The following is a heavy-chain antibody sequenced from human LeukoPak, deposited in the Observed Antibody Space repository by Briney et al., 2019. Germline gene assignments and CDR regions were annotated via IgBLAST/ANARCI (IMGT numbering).Heavy chain of an antibody. J-gene: IGHJ4*02. CDR1: GFTFSNYA. CDR3: ASHGFGVVKGFDY. D-gene: IGHD3-10*01. V-gene: IGHV3-9*01. CDR2: ISWNSGSI. Sequence: PGGSLRLSCAASGFTFSNYAMHWVRQAPGKGLEWVSGISWNSGSIGYADSVKGRFTISRDNAKNSLYLQMNSLRAEDTALYYCASHGFGVVKGFDYWGQGTLVTVSS.